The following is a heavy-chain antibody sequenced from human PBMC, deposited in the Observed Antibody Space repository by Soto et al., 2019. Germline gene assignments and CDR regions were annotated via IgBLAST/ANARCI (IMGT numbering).Heavy chain of an antibody. CDR1: GYTFTSYG. CDR3: ARGGYCSGGSCYGYFDI. CDR2: ISGYNGNT. J-gene: IGHJ3*02. D-gene: IGHD2-15*01. V-gene: IGHV1-18*01. Sequence: ASVKVSCKASGYTFTSYGFSWVRQAPGQGLEWMGWISGYNGNTIYAQKVQGRLTMTTDTSASTAYMELRSLRSDDTAVYYCARGGYCSGGSCYGYFDIWGQGTMVTVSS.